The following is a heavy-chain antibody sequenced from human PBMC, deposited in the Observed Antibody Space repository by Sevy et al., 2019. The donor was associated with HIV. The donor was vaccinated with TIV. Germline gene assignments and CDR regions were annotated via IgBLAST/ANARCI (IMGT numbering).Heavy chain of an antibody. J-gene: IGHJ6*02. CDR1: GGSISSGGYY. D-gene: IGHD3-10*01. CDR3: AGDRGPYGDYDSDGMDV. V-gene: IGHV4-31*03. CDR2: IYYSGST. Sequence: SETLSLTCTVSGGSISSGGYYWSWIRQHPGKGLEWIGYIYYSGSTYYNPSLKSRVTISVDTSKNQFSLKLSSVTAADTAVYYCAGDRGPYGDYDSDGMDVWGQGTTVTVSS.